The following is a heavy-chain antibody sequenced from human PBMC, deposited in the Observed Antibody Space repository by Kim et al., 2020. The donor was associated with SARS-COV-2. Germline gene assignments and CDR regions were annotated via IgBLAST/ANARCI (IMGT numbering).Heavy chain of an antibody. CDR3: ARDRRDMYYYGSGSYYNVDWLDP. Sequence: GGSLRLSCAASGFTFSSYAMHWVRQAPGKGLEWVAVISYDGSNKYYADSVKGRFTISRDNSKNTLYLQMNSLRAEDTAVYYCARDRRDMYYYGSGSYYNVDWLDPWGQGALVTVCS. CDR1: GFTFSSYA. V-gene: IGHV3-30*04. CDR2: ISYDGSNK. J-gene: IGHJ5*02. D-gene: IGHD3-10*01.